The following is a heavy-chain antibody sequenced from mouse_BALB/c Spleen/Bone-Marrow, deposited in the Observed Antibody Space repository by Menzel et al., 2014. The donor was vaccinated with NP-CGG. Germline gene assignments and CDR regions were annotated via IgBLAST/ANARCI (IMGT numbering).Heavy chain of an antibody. D-gene: IGHD1-2*01. CDR3: ARNIHITTWMDY. J-gene: IGHJ4*01. CDR2: IWGGGST. CDR1: GFSLSRYS. Sequence: VKLQESGPGLVSPSQSLSIPCTVTGFSLSRYSVHWVRQPPGKGLEWLGMIWGGGSTDYNSALKSRLSISKDNSKSQVFLKMNSLQTGDTAMYYCARNIHITTWMDYWGQGTSVTVSS. V-gene: IGHV2-6-4*01.